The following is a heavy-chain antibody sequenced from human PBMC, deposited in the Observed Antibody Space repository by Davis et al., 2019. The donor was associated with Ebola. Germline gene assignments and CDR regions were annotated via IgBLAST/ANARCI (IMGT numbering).Heavy chain of an antibody. CDR2: INHSGNT. CDR1: GGSISNHVYS. Sequence: MPSETLSLTCTVSGGSISNHVYSWSWIRQPPGKGLDWIGYINHSGNTYYNPSLKSRVTISVDTSKNQFSLKLSSVTAADTAVYYCARDPVTGRGTDWFDPWGQGTLITVSS. V-gene: IGHV4-61*08. CDR3: ARDPVTGRGTDWFDP. D-gene: IGHD2-21*02. J-gene: IGHJ5*02.